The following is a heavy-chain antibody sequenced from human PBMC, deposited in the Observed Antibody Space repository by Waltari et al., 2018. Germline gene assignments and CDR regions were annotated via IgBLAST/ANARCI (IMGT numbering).Heavy chain of an antibody. J-gene: IGHJ4*02. Sequence: QVQLVQSGPEVLKPGASLMVSCKASGYTFTDYYIHWVRQAPGQGLEWMGWINPNSGDTNFAQKFQGRLTMTGDTSITTAYMELNRLKSDDTAVYYCARVANYYDFDYWGQGTLVTVSS. CDR2: INPNSGDT. D-gene: IGHD3-10*01. V-gene: IGHV1-2*02. CDR3: ARVANYYDFDY. CDR1: GYTFTDYY.